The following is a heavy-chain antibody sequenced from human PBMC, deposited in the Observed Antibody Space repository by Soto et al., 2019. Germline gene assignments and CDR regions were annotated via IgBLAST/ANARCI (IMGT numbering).Heavy chain of an antibody. V-gene: IGHV6-1*01. CDR3: PRERFGDPPRYYYYYHGMEV. J-gene: IGHJ6*02. Sequence: SQTLSLTCAISVYSVSSNSAAWNWIIQSPSRGLEWLGRTYYRFKWYNDYAVSVKSRLNINPDTSKNQFSRQLNSVTPQDKALYYCPRERFGDPPRYYYYYHGMEVLGPGTTSTVS. CDR2: TYYRFKWYN. CDR1: VYSVSSNSAA. D-gene: IGHD3-10*01.